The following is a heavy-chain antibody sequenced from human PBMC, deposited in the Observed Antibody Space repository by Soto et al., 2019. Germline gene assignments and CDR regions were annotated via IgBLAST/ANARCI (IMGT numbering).Heavy chain of an antibody. CDR3: ARVIGYVYYYMDV. J-gene: IGHJ6*03. V-gene: IGHV3-74*01. CDR2: INSDGSST. CDR1: GFTFSSYW. Sequence: GGSLRLSCAASGFTFSSYWMHWVRQAPGKGLVWVSRINSDGSSTSYADSVKGRFTISRDNAKNTLYLQMNSLRAEDTAVYYCARVIGYVYYYMDVWGKGTTVTV. D-gene: IGHD5-12*01.